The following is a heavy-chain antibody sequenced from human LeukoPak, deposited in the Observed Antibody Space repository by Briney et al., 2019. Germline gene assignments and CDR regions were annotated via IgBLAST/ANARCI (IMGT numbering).Heavy chain of an antibody. Sequence: QTLSLTCVISAARFTSNSAALNWVSQSPGRGLEWLSTTYYCYKWYNAYAVSVKSRIIINQDTPKNQFILQLNYVTTEDTGVYFCARDNDYGGYCFDYRGPGNLVHVSS. D-gene: IGHD4-23*01. CDR1: AARFTSNSAA. CDR2: TYYCYKWYN. J-gene: IGHJ4*02. V-gene: IGHV6-1*01. CDR3: ARDNDYGGYCFDY.